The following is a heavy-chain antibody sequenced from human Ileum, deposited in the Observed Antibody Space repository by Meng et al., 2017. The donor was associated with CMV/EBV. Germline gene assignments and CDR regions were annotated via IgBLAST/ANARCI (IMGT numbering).Heavy chain of an antibody. CDR2: IIPILGIA. CDR3: ATLRLLWFGELVGGYYGMDV. J-gene: IGHJ6*02. CDR1: GGTFSSYA. D-gene: IGHD3-10*01. V-gene: IGHV1-69*10. Sequence: SVKVSCKASGGTFSSYAISWVRQAPGQGLEWMGGIIPILGIANYAQKFQGRVTITADKSTSTAYMELSSLRSEDTAVYYCATLRLLWFGELVGGYYGMDVWGQGTTVTVSS.